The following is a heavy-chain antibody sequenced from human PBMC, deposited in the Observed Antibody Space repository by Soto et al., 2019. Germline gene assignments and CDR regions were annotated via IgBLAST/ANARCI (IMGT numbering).Heavy chain of an antibody. CDR2: IHHGGGT. V-gene: IGHV4-4*02. D-gene: IGHD2-15*01. CDR3: ARHDIVGYFLLQP. CDR1: GGSITSNEW. J-gene: IGHJ1*01. Sequence: QVQLQESGPGLVKPSGTLSLTCAVSGGSITSNEWWSWVRQPPGKGLECMGEIHHGGGTNYNPSLKSRVTISVDKSKNALSLSLTSVTAADTGVYYCARHDIVGYFLLQPWGHGTLVTASS.